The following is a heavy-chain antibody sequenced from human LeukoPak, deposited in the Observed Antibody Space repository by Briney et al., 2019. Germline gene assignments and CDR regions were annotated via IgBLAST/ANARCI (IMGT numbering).Heavy chain of an antibody. V-gene: IGHV3-30-3*01. CDR1: GFTFSSYA. J-gene: IGHJ4*02. CDR3: ARADHVAAAGAYFDY. D-gene: IGHD6-13*01. Sequence: PGGSLRLSCAASGFTFSSYAMYWVRQAPGKGLEWVAVISYDGSNKYYADSVKGRFTISRDNSKNTLYLQMNSLRAEDTAVYYCARADHVAAAGAYFDYWGQGTLVTVSS. CDR2: ISYDGSNK.